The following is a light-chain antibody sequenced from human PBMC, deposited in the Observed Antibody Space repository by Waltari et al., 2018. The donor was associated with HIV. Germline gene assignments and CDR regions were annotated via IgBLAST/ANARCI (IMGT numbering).Light chain of an antibody. CDR2: KAS. J-gene: IGKJ1*01. Sequence: DIQMTQSPSTLSASVGDRVTITCRATQSFRTSLAWYQQKNGRSPKLLIYKASTLETEVPSRFSGSGAETEFNRTISGLLSVDFATYYCQQYEGDTRTFGQGTTVELK. CDR3: QQYEGDTRT. V-gene: IGKV1-5*03. CDR1: QSFRTS.